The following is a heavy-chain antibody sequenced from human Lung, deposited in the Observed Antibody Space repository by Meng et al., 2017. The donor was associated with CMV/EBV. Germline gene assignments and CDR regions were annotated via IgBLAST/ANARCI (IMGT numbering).Heavy chain of an antibody. CDR1: GFSFSSYE. CDR3: ARDLGVPGAPGVFDY. J-gene: IGHJ4*02. Sequence: SCAASGFSFSSYEMNWVRQAPGKGLEWVSYISSSSSTIYYADSVKGRFTISRDNAKNSLYLQMNSVRAEDTAVYYCARDLGVPGAPGVFDYWGQGTLVTVSS. CDR2: ISSSSSTI. D-gene: IGHD2-2*01. V-gene: IGHV3-48*03.